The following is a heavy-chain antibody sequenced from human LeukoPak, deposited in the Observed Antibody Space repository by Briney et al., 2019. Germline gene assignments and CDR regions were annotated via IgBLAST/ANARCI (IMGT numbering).Heavy chain of an antibody. D-gene: IGHD6-25*01. Sequence: GGSLRLSCAASGFTLSVYWMSWVRQAPGKGLEWVANVKQDGSEEYYVDSVKGRFTISRDNAKNSLYLQMNSLRAEDTAVYYCARLAATVDYWGQGTLVTVSS. CDR2: VKQDGSEE. CDR1: GFTLSVYW. V-gene: IGHV3-7*01. J-gene: IGHJ4*02. CDR3: ARLAATVDY.